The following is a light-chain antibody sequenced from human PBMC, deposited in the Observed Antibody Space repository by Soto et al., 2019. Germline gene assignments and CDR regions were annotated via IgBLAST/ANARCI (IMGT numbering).Light chain of an antibody. CDR2: DTS. J-gene: IGLJ3*02. CDR1: NIEAKS. V-gene: IGLV3-21*02. CDR3: QVWDGNNDRWV. Sequence: SYVLTQPPSVSVTPGQTARITCGGNNIEAKSVHWYQQRPGQAPVLVVYDTSDRPSGIPERFSGYPSGDTATLSISRVTAGDEADYYCQVWDGNNDRWVFGGGTKVTVL.